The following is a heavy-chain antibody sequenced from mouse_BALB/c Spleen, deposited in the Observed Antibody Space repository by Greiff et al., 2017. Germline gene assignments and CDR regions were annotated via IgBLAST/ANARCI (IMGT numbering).Heavy chain of an antibody. CDR3: ARHRYSGSSGYFDV. V-gene: IGHV5-12-2*01. Sequence: EVKVVESGGGLVQPGGSLKLSCAASGFTFSSYTMSWVRQTPEKRLEWVAYISNGGGSTYYPATVKGRFTISRDNAKNTLYLQMSSLKSEDTAMYDCARHRYSGSSGYFDVGGAGTTVTVSS. CDR1: GFTFSSYT. D-gene: IGHD1-1*01. J-gene: IGHJ1*01. CDR2: ISNGGGST.